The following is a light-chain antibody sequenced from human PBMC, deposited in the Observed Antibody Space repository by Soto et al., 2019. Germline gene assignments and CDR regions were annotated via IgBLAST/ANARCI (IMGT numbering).Light chain of an antibody. CDR3: VSYTSSTTYV. Sequence: QSALTQPASVSDSPGQSITISCTGTSSDVGGSNFVSWYQQHPGKPPKLIIYDVANRPSGVSNRFSGSKSGSTASLIISRLQTEDEADYYCVSYTSSTTYVFGTGIKVNV. V-gene: IGLV2-14*03. CDR2: DVA. J-gene: IGLJ1*01. CDR1: SSDVGGSNF.